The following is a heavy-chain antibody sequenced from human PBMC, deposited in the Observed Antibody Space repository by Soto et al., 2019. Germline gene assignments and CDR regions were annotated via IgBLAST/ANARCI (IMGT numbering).Heavy chain of an antibody. V-gene: IGHV3-33*01. J-gene: IGHJ6*02. CDR3: ARDRGLGYDMFTGYYINYGMDV. CDR2: IWYDGSNK. Sequence: GGSLRLSCAASGFTFSSFGMHWVRQAPGRGLEWVAVIWYDGSNKYYADSVKGRLTISRDNSKNTLYLQMNSLRAEDTAVYYCARDRGLGYDMFTGYYINYGMDVWGQGTTGTVS. D-gene: IGHD3-9*01. CDR1: GFTFSSFG.